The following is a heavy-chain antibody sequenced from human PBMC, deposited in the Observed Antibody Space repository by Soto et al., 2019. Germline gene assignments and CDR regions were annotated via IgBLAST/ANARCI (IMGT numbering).Heavy chain of an antibody. CDR3: AKSLGRGTSKNGSY. Sequence: GGSLRLSCAASGFTFSSYAMSWVRQAPGKGLEWVSAISGSGGSTYYADSVKGRFTISRDNSKNTLYLQMNSLRAEDTAVYYCAKSLGRGTSKNGSYWGQGTLVTVSS. CDR1: GFTFSSYA. D-gene: IGHD3-10*01. J-gene: IGHJ4*02. V-gene: IGHV3-23*01. CDR2: ISGSGGST.